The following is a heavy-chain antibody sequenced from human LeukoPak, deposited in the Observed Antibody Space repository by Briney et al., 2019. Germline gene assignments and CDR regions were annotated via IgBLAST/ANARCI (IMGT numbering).Heavy chain of an antibody. D-gene: IGHD3-22*01. J-gene: IGHJ3*02. Sequence: ASVKVSCKVSGYTFTTYSMNWVRQAPGQGLEWMGWINTNTGNPTYAQGFTGRFVFSLDTSVSTAYLQISNLKAEDTAVYYCARDPDYYDSSGYYYSAFDIWGQGTMVTVSS. CDR1: GYTFTTYS. V-gene: IGHV7-4-1*02. CDR2: INTNTGNP. CDR3: ARDPDYYDSSGYYYSAFDI.